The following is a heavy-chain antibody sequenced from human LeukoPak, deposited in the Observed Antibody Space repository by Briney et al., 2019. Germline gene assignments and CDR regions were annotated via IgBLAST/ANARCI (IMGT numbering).Heavy chain of an antibody. J-gene: IGHJ6*02. D-gene: IGHD3-3*01. V-gene: IGHV1-3*01. CDR3: ARDPASYDFWSGYFIDSYGMDV. CDR1: GYTFTSYA. Sequence: ASVNVSCKASGYTFTSYAMHWVRQAPGQRLKWMGWINAGNGNTKYSQKFQGRVTITRDTSASTAYMELSSLRSEDTAVYYCARDPASYDFWSGYFIDSYGMDVWGQGTTVTVSS. CDR2: INAGNGNT.